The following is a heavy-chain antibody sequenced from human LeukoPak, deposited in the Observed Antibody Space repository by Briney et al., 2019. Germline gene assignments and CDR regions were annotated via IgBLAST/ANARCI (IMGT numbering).Heavy chain of an antibody. V-gene: IGHV1-18*01. CDR1: GYTFTSYG. CDR2: ISAYNGNT. Sequence: ASVKVSCKASGYTFTSYGISWVRQAPGQGLEWMGWISAYNGNTNYAQKLQGRVTMTADTSTSTAYMELRSLRSDDTAVYYCAREEYCTNGVCYTLDYWGQGTLATVSS. CDR3: AREEYCTNGVCYTLDY. D-gene: IGHD2-8*01. J-gene: IGHJ4*02.